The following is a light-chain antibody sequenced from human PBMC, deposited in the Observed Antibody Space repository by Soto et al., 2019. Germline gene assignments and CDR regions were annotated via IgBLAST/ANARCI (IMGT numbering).Light chain of an antibody. CDR2: DVS. CDR1: SSDVGGYNF. J-gene: IGLJ1*01. CDR3: SSYTTYTTGTTLV. V-gene: IGLV2-14*03. Sequence: QSVLTQPASVSGSPGQSITISCTGTSSDVGGYNFVSWYQQHPGKAPKLMIYDVSNRPSGVSDRFSGSKSGNTASLSISGLQAEDEADYVCSSYTTYTTGTTLVFGTGTKVTVL.